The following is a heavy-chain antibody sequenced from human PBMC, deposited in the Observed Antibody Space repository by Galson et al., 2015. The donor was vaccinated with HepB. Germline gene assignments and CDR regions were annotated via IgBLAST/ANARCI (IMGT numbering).Heavy chain of an antibody. CDR2: ISAHGGNT. CDR1: GYTFTSNG. Sequence: SVKVSCKASGYTFTSNGISWVRQTPRQGLEWLGWISAHGGNTKYAQKYQGRITLTRDTSTSTAYVELRGLRSEDTAVYYCARDRDYRFDYWGQGTLVTVSS. J-gene: IGHJ4*02. V-gene: IGHV1-18*04. CDR3: ARDRDYRFDY. D-gene: IGHD4/OR15-4a*01.